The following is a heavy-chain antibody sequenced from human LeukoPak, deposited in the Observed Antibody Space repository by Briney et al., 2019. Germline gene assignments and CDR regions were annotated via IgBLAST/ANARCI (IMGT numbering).Heavy chain of an antibody. V-gene: IGHV3-53*01. J-gene: IGHJ3*02. CDR2: IYSGGNT. Sequence: GGSLRLSCAASGFTVSSNYMSWVRQAPGKGLEWVSVIYSGGNTYYADSVKGRFTISRDNSKNTLYLQMNSLRAEDTAVYYCARVAVGAHDAFDIWGQGTMVTVSS. CDR3: ARVAVGAHDAFDI. CDR1: GFTVSSNY. D-gene: IGHD1-26*01.